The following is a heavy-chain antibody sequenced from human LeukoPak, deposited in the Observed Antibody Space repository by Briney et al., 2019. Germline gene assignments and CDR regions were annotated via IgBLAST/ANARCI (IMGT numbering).Heavy chain of an antibody. V-gene: IGHV3-53*01. CDR3: AKYSDY. Sequence: PGGSLRLSCSASGFTVTSIYMRLVRQAPGKGLEWVSVIYSGGSTYYADSVKGRFTISRDNSKNTLYLQMNSLRAEDTAVYYCAKYSDYWGQGTLVTVSS. J-gene: IGHJ4*02. CDR1: GFTVTSIY. CDR2: IYSGGST.